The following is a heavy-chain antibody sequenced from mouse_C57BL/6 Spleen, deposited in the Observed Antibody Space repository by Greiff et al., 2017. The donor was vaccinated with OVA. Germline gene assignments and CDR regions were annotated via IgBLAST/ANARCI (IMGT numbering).Heavy chain of an antibody. J-gene: IGHJ3*01. CDR3: ARARAHYYGSSYPFAY. CDR2: ISDGGGCT. V-gene: IGHV5-4*03. D-gene: IGHD1-1*01. CDR1: GFTFSNYA. Sequence: EVKLVESGGGLVKPGGSLKLSCAASGFTFSNYAMSWVRQTPVQGLEWVATISDGGGCTYYPENVKGRFTISTDNAKNTLSLQMSHLKSEDTAIYYYARARAHYYGSSYPFAYWGQWTLVTVSA.